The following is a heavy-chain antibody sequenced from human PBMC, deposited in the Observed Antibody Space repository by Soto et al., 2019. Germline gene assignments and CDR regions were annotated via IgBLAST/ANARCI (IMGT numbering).Heavy chain of an antibody. V-gene: IGHV1-2*02. J-gene: IGHJ4*02. D-gene: IGHD1-26*01. CDR3: GKGRSGDVGVFY. Sequence: QAQLVQSGAEVKKSGASVKVSCKASGYTFTGYYIHWVRQAPGQGPEWMGEISPNSGGTKYAQRFQGRVTMTRDTSITTVYMELSNLSPDDTAVYYCGKGRSGDVGVFYWGQGTLVTVYS. CDR2: ISPNSGGT. CDR1: GYTFTGYY.